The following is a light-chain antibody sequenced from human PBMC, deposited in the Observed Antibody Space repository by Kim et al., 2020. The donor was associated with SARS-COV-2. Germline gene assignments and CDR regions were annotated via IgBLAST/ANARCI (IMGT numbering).Light chain of an antibody. J-gene: IGLJ1*01. Sequence: LGHTGRNTCQGDSLRSYYASWYQQKPGQAPVLVIYGKNNRPSGIPDRFSGSSSGNTASLTITGAQAEDEADYYCNSRDSSGNHLGVFGTGTKVTVL. CDR1: SLRSYY. V-gene: IGLV3-19*01. CDR2: GKN. CDR3: NSRDSSGNHLGV.